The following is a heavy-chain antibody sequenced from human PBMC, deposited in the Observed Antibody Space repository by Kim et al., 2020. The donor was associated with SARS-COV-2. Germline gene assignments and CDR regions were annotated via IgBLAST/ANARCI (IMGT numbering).Heavy chain of an antibody. V-gene: IGHV3-30*03. CDR1: GFTFSSYG. D-gene: IGHD3-10*01. Sequence: GGSLRLSCAASGFTFSSYGMHWVRQAPGKGLEWVEVTSSDGSTNYYADSVKGRYTISRDNSKNTLYLQLSSLRADDTAVCYCARGSNYYGSGSYAYWGQG. J-gene: IGHJ4*02. CDR2: TSSDGSTN. CDR3: ARGSNYYGSGSYAY.